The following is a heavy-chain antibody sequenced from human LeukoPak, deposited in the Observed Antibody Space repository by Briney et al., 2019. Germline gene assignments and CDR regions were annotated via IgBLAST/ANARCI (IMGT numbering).Heavy chain of an antibody. CDR1: GGAFSSYD. D-gene: IGHD5-24*01. J-gene: IGHJ5*02. V-gene: IGHV1-69*13. Sequence: EAAVKVSCKASGGAFSSYDISGVGQAPGRGGEWMGGIIPICGSANNAQNFQGRVTITADESTSTAYMELSSLRSEDTAMYYCARAFPDGYMPRPFDPWGQGNLVTVSS. CDR2: IIPICGSA. CDR3: ARAFPDGYMPRPFDP.